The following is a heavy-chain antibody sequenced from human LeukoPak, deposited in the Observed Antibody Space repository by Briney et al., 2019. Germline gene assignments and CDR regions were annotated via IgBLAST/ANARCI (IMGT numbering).Heavy chain of an antibody. CDR3: AKTPSSW. J-gene: IGHJ4*02. Sequence: PGGSLRLSCAASGFTFNSYWMSWVRQAPGKGLEWVANVVSDGSDKYYVDSVKGRFTISRDNSKNTLYLQMNSLRAEDTAVYYCAKTPSSWWGQGTLVTVSS. CDR2: VVSDGSDK. CDR1: GFTFNSYW. V-gene: IGHV3-7*03. D-gene: IGHD6-13*01.